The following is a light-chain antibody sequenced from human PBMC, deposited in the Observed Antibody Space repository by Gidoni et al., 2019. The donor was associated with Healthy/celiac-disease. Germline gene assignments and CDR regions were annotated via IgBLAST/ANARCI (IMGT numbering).Light chain of an antibody. Sequence: QSALTQPASVSGSPGQSITISCTGTSSDVGGYNYVSWYQQHPGKAPKLMIYDVSNRPSGGSNRFSGSKSGNTASLTSSGLQAEDEADYYCSSYTSSSTRDEVFGGGTKLTVL. J-gene: IGLJ3*02. V-gene: IGLV2-14*01. CDR1: SSDVGGYNY. CDR2: DVS. CDR3: SSYTSSSTRDEV.